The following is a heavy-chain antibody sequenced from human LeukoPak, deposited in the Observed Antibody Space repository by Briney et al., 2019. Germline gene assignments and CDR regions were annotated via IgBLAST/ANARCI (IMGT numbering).Heavy chain of an antibody. Sequence: SETLSLTCTVSGGSVNSGSYYWNWIRQPPGKGLEWIGYIYYSGSTNYNPSLKSRVTISVDTSKNQFSLKLSSVTAADTAVYYCARGTGYSSIDYWGQGTLVTVSS. D-gene: IGHD6-19*01. V-gene: IGHV4-61*01. CDR3: ARGTGYSSIDY. CDR2: IYYSGST. CDR1: GGSVNSGSYY. J-gene: IGHJ4*02.